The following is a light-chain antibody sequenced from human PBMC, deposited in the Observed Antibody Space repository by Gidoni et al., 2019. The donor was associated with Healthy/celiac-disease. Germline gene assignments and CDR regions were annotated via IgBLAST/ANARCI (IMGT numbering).Light chain of an antibody. Sequence: QSVLTQPHSVSGAPGQRVTISCTGSSANIGAGYDVHWYPQLPGTAPKLLIYGNSNRPSGVPDRFSGSKSGTSASLAITGLQAEDEADYYCQSYDSSLSGSGVVFGGGTKLTVL. CDR1: SANIGAGYD. J-gene: IGLJ2*01. V-gene: IGLV1-40*01. CDR3: QSYDSSLSGSGVV. CDR2: GNS.